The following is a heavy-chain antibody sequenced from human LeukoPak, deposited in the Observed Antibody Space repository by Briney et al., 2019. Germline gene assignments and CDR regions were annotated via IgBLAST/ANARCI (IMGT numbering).Heavy chain of an antibody. Sequence: GGSLRLSCAASGFTFSSYAMSWVRQAPGKGLEWVSAISGSGGSTYYADSVKGRFTISRDNSKNTLYLQMNSLRAEDTATYYCAKGGANRVYYFDSWGQGTLVTVSS. J-gene: IGHJ4*02. CDR3: AKGGANRVYYFDS. CDR2: ISGSGGST. CDR1: GFTFSSYA. D-gene: IGHD2/OR15-2a*01. V-gene: IGHV3-23*01.